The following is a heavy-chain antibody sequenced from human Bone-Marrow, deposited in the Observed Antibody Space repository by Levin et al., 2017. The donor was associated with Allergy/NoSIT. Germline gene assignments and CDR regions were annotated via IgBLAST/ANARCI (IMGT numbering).Heavy chain of an antibody. V-gene: IGHV3-33*01. CDR2: IWYDGSNK. J-gene: IGHJ3*01. CDR1: GFTFSSYG. D-gene: IGHD5-18*01. CDR3: AREMDATMAQYFDV. Sequence: GGSLRLSCAASGFTFSSYGIHWVRQAPGKGLEWVGVIWYDGSNKDYADSVKGRFTISRDNSKNTLYLQMNSLRAEDTAVYYCAREMDATMAQYFDVWGQGTMVTVSS.